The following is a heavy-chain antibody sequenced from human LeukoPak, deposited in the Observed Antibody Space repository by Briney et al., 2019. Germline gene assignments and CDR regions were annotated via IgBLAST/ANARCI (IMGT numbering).Heavy chain of an antibody. Sequence: AETLSLPCSVSGPSIRSYDWSWIRQPPGKGLEWIGYISYSGSTTNNPSLNSQVSISRDTSNNHFSLSLNSVTASDTAVYYCARGMRLNHNFAQDGGHGTLVSVS. CDR2: ISYSGST. V-gene: IGHV4-59*08. CDR1: GPSIRSYD. CDR3: ARGMRLNHNFAQD. J-gene: IGHJ4*01.